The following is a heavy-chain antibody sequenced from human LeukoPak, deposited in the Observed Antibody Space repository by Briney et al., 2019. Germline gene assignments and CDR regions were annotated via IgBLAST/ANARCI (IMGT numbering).Heavy chain of an antibody. CDR2: IYSGGST. D-gene: IGHD6-6*01. CDR1: GFSVSSYY. Sequence: EGPLSFSCAASGFSVSSYYMSWLRQPPGKGLEWVSVIYSGGSTNYADSVKGRFTISRDKSKNTLYLQMSSLRAEDTAVYYCARDFSSSSWFDPWGLGTLVTVSS. V-gene: IGHV3-53*05. J-gene: IGHJ5*02. CDR3: ARDFSSSSWFDP.